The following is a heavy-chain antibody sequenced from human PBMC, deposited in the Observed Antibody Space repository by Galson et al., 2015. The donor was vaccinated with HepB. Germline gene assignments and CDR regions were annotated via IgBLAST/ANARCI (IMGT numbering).Heavy chain of an antibody. J-gene: IGHJ6*02. D-gene: IGHD3-10*01. CDR1: GGSITSGNYC. CDR2: IYSSGIT. Sequence: LSLTCTVSGGSITSGNYCWTWIRQPAGKGLEWIGRIYSSGITNYHPSLKSRVTISVDTSKKQLSLKLTSVTAADTAVYYCARGVLLWSGPGGLDVWGQGTTVTISS. V-gene: IGHV4-61*02. CDR3: ARGVLLWSGPGGLDV.